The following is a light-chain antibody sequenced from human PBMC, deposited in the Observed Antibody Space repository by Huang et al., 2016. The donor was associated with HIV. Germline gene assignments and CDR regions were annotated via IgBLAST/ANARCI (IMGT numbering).Light chain of an antibody. V-gene: IGKV2-30*01. CDR2: KVS. CDR3: MQGTHWPPWT. Sequence: VVMTQSPLSLPVTLGQPASISCRSSQSLVYSDGNTYWSWFQQRPGQSPRRLIYKVSNRDSGVPDRFSGSGSGTDFTLKISRVEAEDVGIYYCMQGTHWPPWTFGQGTKVEIK. J-gene: IGKJ1*01. CDR1: QSLVYSDGNTY.